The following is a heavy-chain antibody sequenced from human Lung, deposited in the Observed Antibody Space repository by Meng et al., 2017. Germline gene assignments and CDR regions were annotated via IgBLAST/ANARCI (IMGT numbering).Heavy chain of an antibody. CDR3: ARDRRVRAAAGTTYYYYGMDV. V-gene: IGHV4-39*07. J-gene: IGHJ6*02. D-gene: IGHD6-13*01. Sequence: SETLSLTCTVSGGSISSSSYYWGWIRQPPGKGLEWIGSIYYSGSTYYNPSLKSRVTISVDTSKNQFSLKLSSVTAADTAVYYCARDRRVRAAAGTTYYYYGMDVWGQGTTVTVSS. CDR1: GGSISSSSYY. CDR2: IYYSGST.